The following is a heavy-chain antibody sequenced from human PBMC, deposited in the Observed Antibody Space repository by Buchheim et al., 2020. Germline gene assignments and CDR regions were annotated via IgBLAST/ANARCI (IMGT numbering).Heavy chain of an antibody. Sequence: QVQLVESGGGVVQPGRSLRLSCAASGFTFSSYGMHWVRQAPGKGLEWVAVISYDGNNKYYADSVEGRFTISRDNSKNTRYLQMNSLRAEDTAVYYCAKDRGVGARYYYYGMDVWGQGTT. V-gene: IGHV3-30*18. CDR3: AKDRGVGARYYYYGMDV. D-gene: IGHD1-26*01. CDR1: GFTFSSYG. CDR2: ISYDGNNK. J-gene: IGHJ6*02.